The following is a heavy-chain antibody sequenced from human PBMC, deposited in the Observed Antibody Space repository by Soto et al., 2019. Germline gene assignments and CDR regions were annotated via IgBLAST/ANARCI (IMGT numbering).Heavy chain of an antibody. CDR1: GFTVSSNY. CDR3: ARDRYSSGWLDAFDI. D-gene: IGHD6-19*01. CDR2: IFTGGST. V-gene: IGHV3-53*04. Sequence: EVQLVESGGGLVQPGGSLRLSCAASGFTVSSNYMSWVRQAPGKGLEWVSVIFTGGSTYYADSVKGRFTISRHSSKNTVYLQMNSLRAEDTAVYYCARDRYSSGWLDAFDIWCQGTMVTVSS. J-gene: IGHJ3*02.